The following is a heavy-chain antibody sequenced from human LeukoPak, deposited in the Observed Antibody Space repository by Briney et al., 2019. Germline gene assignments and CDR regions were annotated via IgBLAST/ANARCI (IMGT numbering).Heavy chain of an antibody. CDR2: IYYNGRT. D-gene: IGHD3-10*01. CDR3: ARHRGQVYSDDYMYV. J-gene: IGHJ6*03. CDR1: GGSIGFTY. Sequence: SETLSLTCSVSGGSIGFTYWSWVRQAPGKRLEWIGFIYYNGRTIYNPSLGSRVAISVDTSKNHFSLTLSSVTAADTAVYYCARHRGQVYSDDYMYVWGKGTTGTVSS. V-gene: IGHV4-59*08.